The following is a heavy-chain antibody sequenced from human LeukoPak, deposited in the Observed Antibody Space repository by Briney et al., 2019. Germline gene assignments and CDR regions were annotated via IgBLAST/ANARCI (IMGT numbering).Heavy chain of an antibody. Sequence: GESLKISCYLSGSTFGTYWFGWVRQIPGKGLEWIGIIHLRDSDTRYSPSFQGHIIISADGSISTAYLQWSSLRASDSAIYYCATALDGTFFWDYWTQGTLVTVSS. D-gene: IGHD2/OR15-2a*01. CDR2: IHLRDSDT. J-gene: IGHJ4*02. V-gene: IGHV5-51*01. CDR1: GSTFGTYW. CDR3: ATALDGTFFWDY.